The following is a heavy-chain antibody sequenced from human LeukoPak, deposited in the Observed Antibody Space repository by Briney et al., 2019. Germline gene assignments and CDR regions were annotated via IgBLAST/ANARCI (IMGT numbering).Heavy chain of an antibody. D-gene: IGHD3-9*01. CDR3: ASEYYDILTGYHDHDY. Sequence: SETLSLTCAVYGGSFSGYYWSWIRQPPGKGLEWIGEINHSGSTNYNPSLKSRVTISVDTSKNQFSLKLSSVTAADTAVYYCASEYYDILTGYHDHDYWGQGTLVTVSS. CDR2: INHSGST. CDR1: GGSFSGYY. V-gene: IGHV4-34*01. J-gene: IGHJ4*02.